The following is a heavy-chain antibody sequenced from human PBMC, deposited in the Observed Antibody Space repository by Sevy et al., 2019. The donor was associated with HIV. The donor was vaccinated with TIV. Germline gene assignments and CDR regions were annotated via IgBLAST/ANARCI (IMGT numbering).Heavy chain of an antibody. CDR2: ISAYNGNT. Sequence: ASVKVSCKASGYTFTSYGISWVRQAPGQGLEWMGWISAYNGNTNYAQKLQGRVTMTTDTSTVTAYMELRSLRSDDTALYYCARGSSGWTSHDAFDIWGQGTMVTVSS. CDR3: ARGSSGWTSHDAFDI. J-gene: IGHJ3*02. V-gene: IGHV1-18*01. D-gene: IGHD6-19*01. CDR1: GYTFTSYG.